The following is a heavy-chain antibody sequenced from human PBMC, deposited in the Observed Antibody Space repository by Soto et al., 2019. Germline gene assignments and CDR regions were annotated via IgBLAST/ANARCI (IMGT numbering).Heavy chain of an antibody. CDR3: ARGHYSDTSGPCSDAFDV. Sequence: PGGSLRLSCAASGFTFSSYWMNWVRQAPGKGLEWVANIKPDGSEKWYVDSVKGRFTISRDNAKRSLYLQMNSMRADDTAVYFCARGHYSDTSGPCSDAFDVWGQGAMVTDSS. V-gene: IGHV3-7*04. D-gene: IGHD3-22*01. J-gene: IGHJ3*01. CDR2: IKPDGSEK. CDR1: GFTFSSYW.